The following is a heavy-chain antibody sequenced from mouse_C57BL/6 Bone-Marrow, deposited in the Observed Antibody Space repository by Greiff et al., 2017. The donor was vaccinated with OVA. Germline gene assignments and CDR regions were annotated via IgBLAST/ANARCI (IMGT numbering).Heavy chain of an antibody. V-gene: IGHV5-6*01. CDR3: ARQRAYAVAGFAY. D-gene: IGHD1-1*01. CDR1: GFTFSSYG. Sequence: EVKLMESGGDLVKPGGSLKLSCAASGFTFSSYGMSWVRQTPDKRLEWVATISSGGSYTYYPDSVKGRFTLSRDNAKNTLYLQMSSLKSEDTAMYYWARQRAYAVAGFAYWGQGTLVTVSA. CDR2: ISSGGSYT. J-gene: IGHJ3*01.